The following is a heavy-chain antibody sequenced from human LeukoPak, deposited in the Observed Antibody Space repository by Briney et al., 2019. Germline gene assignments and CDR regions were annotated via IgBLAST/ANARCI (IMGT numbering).Heavy chain of an antibody. CDR3: TGNYYGSGSYADFDY. Sequence: GGSLRLSCAASGFTLSGSALHWVRQASGKGLEWVGRIRSTANGYATAYAASVKGRFTISRDDSKNTAYLQMDSLKTEDTAVYYCTGNYYGSGSYADFDYWGQGTLVTVSS. V-gene: IGHV3-73*01. CDR2: IRSTANGYAT. CDR1: GFTLSGSA. J-gene: IGHJ4*02. D-gene: IGHD3-10*01.